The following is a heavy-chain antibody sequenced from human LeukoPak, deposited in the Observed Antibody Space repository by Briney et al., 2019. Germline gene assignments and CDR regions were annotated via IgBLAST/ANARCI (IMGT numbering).Heavy chain of an antibody. CDR1: GGSITNYY. CDR3: ARSLLRFLDWSYRSYYYYYMDV. V-gene: IGHV4-59*01. D-gene: IGHD3-3*01. J-gene: IGHJ6*03. Sequence: SETLSLTCTVSGGSITNYYWSWIRQPPGKGLEWIGYMYSSGSTNYNPSLKSRVTISVDTSKNQFSLRLSSVTAEDTAVYYCARSLLRFLDWSYRSYYYYYMDVWAKGTTVTVSS. CDR2: MYSSGST.